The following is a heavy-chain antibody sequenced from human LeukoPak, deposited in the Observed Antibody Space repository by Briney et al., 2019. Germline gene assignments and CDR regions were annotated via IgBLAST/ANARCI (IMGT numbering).Heavy chain of an antibody. J-gene: IGHJ4*02. D-gene: IGHD4-17*01. Sequence: SETLSLTCTVSGGSISSYYWSWIRQPAGKRLEWIGRIYTSWSPNYNPSLKSRVNMSVDTSKNQFSLKLSSVTAADTAVYYCARDARYGDYYFDYWGRGTLVTVSS. CDR1: GGSISSYY. CDR3: ARDARYGDYYFDY. CDR2: IYTSWSP. V-gene: IGHV4-4*07.